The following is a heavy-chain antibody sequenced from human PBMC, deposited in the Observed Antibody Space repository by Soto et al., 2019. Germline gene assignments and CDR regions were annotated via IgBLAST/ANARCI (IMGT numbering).Heavy chain of an antibody. D-gene: IGHD6-6*01. V-gene: IGHV1-46*03. CDR3: ARDSSSSSATPYYYYYYYMDV. J-gene: IGHJ6*03. CDR1: GYTFTSYY. Sequence: ASVKVSCKASGYTFTSYYMHWVRQAPGQGLEWMGIINPSGGSTSYAQKFQGRVTMTRDTSTSTVYMELSSLRSEDTAVYYCARDSSSSSATPYYYYYYYMDVWGKGTTVTVSS. CDR2: INPSGGST.